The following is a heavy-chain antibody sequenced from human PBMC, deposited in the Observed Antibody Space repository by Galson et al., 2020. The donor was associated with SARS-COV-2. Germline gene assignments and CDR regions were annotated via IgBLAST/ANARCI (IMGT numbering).Heavy chain of an antibody. CDR1: GFSFSSYD. V-gene: IGHV3-48*03. Sequence: GESLKISCVASGFSFSSYDMNWVRQAPGKGLEWVSYISNSGRNIHYADAVKGRFTISRDNAKKSLYLQMNSLRAEDTAVYFCVKGNYFGFLSAFGNYYYYFMDVWGKGTTVTVSS. CDR3: VKGNYFGFLSAFGNYYYYFMDV. J-gene: IGHJ6*03. CDR2: ISNSGRNI. D-gene: IGHD3-9*01.